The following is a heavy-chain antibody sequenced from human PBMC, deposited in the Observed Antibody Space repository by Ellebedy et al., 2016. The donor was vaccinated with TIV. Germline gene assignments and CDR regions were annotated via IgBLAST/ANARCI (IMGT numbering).Heavy chain of an antibody. CDR1: GGIFSSYT. CDR2: IIPLFNRP. D-gene: IGHD1-14*01. Sequence: AASVKVSCKVSGGIFSSYTITWMRQAPGQGLEWMGGIIPLFNRPKYAPRFQDTVTITADEATTTVYMELSNLSSEDTAVYFCARESGPRTWFDNWGQGTLVTVSS. J-gene: IGHJ4*02. V-gene: IGHV1-69*13. CDR3: ARESGPRTWFDN.